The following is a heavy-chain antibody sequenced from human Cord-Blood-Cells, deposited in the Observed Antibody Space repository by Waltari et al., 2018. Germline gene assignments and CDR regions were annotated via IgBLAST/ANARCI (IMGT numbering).Heavy chain of an antibody. CDR1: GGTFSSYT. D-gene: IGHD2-21*02. J-gene: IGHJ4*02. CDR2: IIPILGIT. V-gene: IGHV1-69*02. Sequence: QVQLVQSGAEVKKPGSSVKVSCKASGGTFSSYTISWVRQAPGQGLEWRGRIIPILGITNYAQKFQGRVTITADKSTSTAYMELSSLRSEDTAMYYCARGGNFNEGGFDYWGQGTLVTVSS. CDR3: ARGGNFNEGGFDY.